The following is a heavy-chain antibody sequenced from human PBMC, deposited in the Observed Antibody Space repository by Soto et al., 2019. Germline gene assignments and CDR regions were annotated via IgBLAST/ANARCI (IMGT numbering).Heavy chain of an antibody. CDR2: IGESGTPT. Sequence: EVQLLESRGGLVQPGGSLRLSCAASGFTFSSYAMKWVRQAPGQGLEWVSLIGESGTPTYYADSVKGRFTISRDNSGNTLFLEMYSLRAEDTAVYYCARYIPGVRYYGMDVWGQGTTVTVSS. V-gene: IGHV3-23*01. J-gene: IGHJ6*02. CDR1: GFTFSSYA. CDR3: ARYIPGVRYYGMDV. D-gene: IGHD2-2*01.